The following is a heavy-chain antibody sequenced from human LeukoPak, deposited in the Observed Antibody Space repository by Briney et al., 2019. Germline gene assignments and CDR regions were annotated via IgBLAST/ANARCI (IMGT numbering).Heavy chain of an antibody. CDR2: IYVGDSDT. CDR3: ARRVPFGSSPGFEQ. CDR1: GYTITSNW. J-gene: IGHJ4*02. D-gene: IGHD6-6*01. Sequence: GESLKISCKGSGYTITSNWIGWVRQMSGKGLELMGIIYVGDSDTRYSPPFQGQVTISADKSLNTAYLQWRSLKASDTAIYYCARRVPFGSSPGFEQWGQGTLVTVSS. V-gene: IGHV5-51*01.